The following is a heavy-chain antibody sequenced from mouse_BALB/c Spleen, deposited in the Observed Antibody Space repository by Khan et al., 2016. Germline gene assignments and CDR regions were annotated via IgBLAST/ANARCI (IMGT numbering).Heavy chain of an antibody. CDR2: INTETGEP. Sequence: QIQLVQSGPELKKPGETVKISCKASGYTFTDYSMHWVKQAPGKGLKWMGWINTETGEPTYADAFKGRFAFSLETSASTAYLQINNLKNEDTATYFCARALSGYAYWGQGTLVTVSA. V-gene: IGHV9-2-1*01. J-gene: IGHJ3*01. D-gene: IGHD3-1*01. CDR3: ARALSGYAY. CDR1: GYTFTDYS.